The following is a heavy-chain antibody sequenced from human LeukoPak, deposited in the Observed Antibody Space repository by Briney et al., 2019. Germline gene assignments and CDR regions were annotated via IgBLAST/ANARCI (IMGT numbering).Heavy chain of an antibody. Sequence: ASVKVSCKASGYTFTGYYMHWVRQAPGQGLEWMGWINPNSGGTNYAQKFQGRVTMTRDTSISTAYMELSRLRSDDTAVYYCVRDEGGRIVVYYWGQGTLVTVSS. CDR3: VRDEGGRIVVYY. CDR2: INPNSGGT. CDR1: GYTFTGYY. V-gene: IGHV1-2*02. D-gene: IGHD3-22*01. J-gene: IGHJ4*02.